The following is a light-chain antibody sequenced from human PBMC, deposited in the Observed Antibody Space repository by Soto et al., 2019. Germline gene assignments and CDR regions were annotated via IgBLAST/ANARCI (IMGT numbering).Light chain of an antibody. CDR3: QQYNNWPGT. J-gene: IGKJ1*01. CDR1: QSVSSK. V-gene: IGKV3-15*01. CDR2: GAS. Sequence: EIVLTQSPGALSESQGERATLSCRASQSVSSKLAWYQQKPGQAPRLLVYGASTGATGIPARFSGSGSETEFTLSISSLQSEDFAVYYCQQYNNWPGTFGQGTKVDIK.